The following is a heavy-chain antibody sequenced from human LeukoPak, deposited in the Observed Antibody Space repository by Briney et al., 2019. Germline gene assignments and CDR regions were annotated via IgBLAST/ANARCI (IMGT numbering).Heavy chain of an antibody. D-gene: IGHD7-27*01. CDR1: GGTFSIYA. CDR2: IIPIFGTA. Sequence: VASVKVSCTASGGTFSIYAISWVRQAPGQGLEWMGGIIPIFGTANYAQKFQGRVTITADESTSTAYMELRSLRSDDTAVYYCARELGTVQAFDIWGQGTMVTVSS. J-gene: IGHJ3*02. CDR3: ARELGTVQAFDI. V-gene: IGHV1-69*13.